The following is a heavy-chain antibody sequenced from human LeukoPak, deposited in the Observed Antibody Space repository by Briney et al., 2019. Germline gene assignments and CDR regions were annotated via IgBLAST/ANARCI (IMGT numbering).Heavy chain of an antibody. CDR1: GGSISSSSRY. J-gene: IGHJ3*02. Sequence: PSETLSLTCTVSGGSISSSSRYWGWIRQPPGKGLEWIGEINHSGSTNYNPSLKSRVTISVDTSKNQFSLKLSSVTAADTAVYYCARDRVAWVAFDTWGQGTMVTVSS. D-gene: IGHD2-15*01. CDR3: ARDRVAWVAFDT. CDR2: INHSGST. V-gene: IGHV4-39*07.